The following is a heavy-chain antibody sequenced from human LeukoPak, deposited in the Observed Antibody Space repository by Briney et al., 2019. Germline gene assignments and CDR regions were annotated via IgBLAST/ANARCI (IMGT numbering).Heavy chain of an antibody. Sequence: SETLSLTCTVSGGSISSSSYYWGWIRHPPGKGLEWIGSIYYSGSTYYNPSLKSRVTISVDTSKNQFSVKLSSVTAADTALYFCARRTVPVTNIDYWGQGTLVTVSS. V-gene: IGHV4-39*01. CDR3: ARRTVPVTNIDY. CDR2: IYYSGST. D-gene: IGHD4-17*01. J-gene: IGHJ4*02. CDR1: GGSISSSSYY.